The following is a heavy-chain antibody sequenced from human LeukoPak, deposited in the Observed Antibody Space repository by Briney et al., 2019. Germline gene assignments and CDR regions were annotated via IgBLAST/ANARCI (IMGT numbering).Heavy chain of an antibody. CDR2: ITVSRRDI. D-gene: IGHD3-22*01. Sequence: PGGSLRLSCAASGFTFSSYNMKWIRQAPGKGLEWVSSITVSRRDIYYADSVKGRFTISRDNAKNSLYLQMNSLRAEDTAVYYCARAPSYNFDSSGYYDYWGQGTLVTVSS. J-gene: IGHJ4*02. CDR3: ARAPSYNFDSSGYYDY. CDR1: GFTFSSYN. V-gene: IGHV3-21*01.